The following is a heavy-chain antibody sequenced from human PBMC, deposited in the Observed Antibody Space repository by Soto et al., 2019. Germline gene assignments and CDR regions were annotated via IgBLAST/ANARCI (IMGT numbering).Heavy chain of an antibody. V-gene: IGHV3-23*01. CDR1: GFTFSSYA. CDR3: AKVSSSYSSSPLDD. J-gene: IGHJ4*02. Sequence: GGSLRLSCAASGFTFSSYAMSWVRQAPGKGLEWVSAISGSGGSTYYADSVKGRFTISRDNSKNTLYLQMNSLRAEDTAVYYCAKVSSSYSSSPLDDWGQGTLVTVSS. D-gene: IGHD6-6*01. CDR2: ISGSGGST.